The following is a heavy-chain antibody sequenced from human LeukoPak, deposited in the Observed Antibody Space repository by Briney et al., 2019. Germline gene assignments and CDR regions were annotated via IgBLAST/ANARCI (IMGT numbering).Heavy chain of an antibody. CDR1: GYTFTSYG. Sequence: ASVKVSCKASGYTFTSYGISWVRQAPGQGLEWMGWINPNSGGTNYAQKFQGRVTMTRDTSISTAYMELSRLRSDDTAVYYCARILSYCSSTSCPYYFDYWGQGTLVTVSS. D-gene: IGHD2-2*01. V-gene: IGHV1-2*02. CDR2: INPNSGGT. CDR3: ARILSYCSSTSCPYYFDY. J-gene: IGHJ4*02.